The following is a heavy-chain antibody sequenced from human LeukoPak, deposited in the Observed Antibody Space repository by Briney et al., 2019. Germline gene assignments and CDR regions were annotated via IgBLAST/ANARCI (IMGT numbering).Heavy chain of an antibody. CDR3: ARAQVCDNGFDP. J-gene: IGHJ5*02. V-gene: IGHV3-21*01. CDR2: ISRSQTYI. D-gene: IGHD4/OR15-4a*01. CDR1: GFAVSDYT. Sequence: GGSLRLSCAASGFAVSDYTMNWVRQAPGKGLEWISSISRSQTYIYYVDSVKGRSAISKDNAENSLYLQMNSLRAEDTAVYHCARAQVCDNGFDPWGQGTLVSVSS.